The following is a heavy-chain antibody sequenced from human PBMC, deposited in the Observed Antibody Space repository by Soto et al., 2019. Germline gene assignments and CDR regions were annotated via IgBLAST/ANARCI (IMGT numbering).Heavy chain of an antibody. J-gene: IGHJ5*02. CDR3: AREGIAAETLPGNWFDP. CDR2: IYYSGST. CDR1: GGSISSGGYY. V-gene: IGHV4-31*03. D-gene: IGHD6-13*01. Sequence: PSETLSLTCTVSGGSISSGGYYWSWIRQHPGKGLEWIGYIYYSGSTYYNPSLKSRVTISVDTSKNQISLKLSSVTAADTAVYYCAREGIAAETLPGNWFDPWGQGTLVTVSS.